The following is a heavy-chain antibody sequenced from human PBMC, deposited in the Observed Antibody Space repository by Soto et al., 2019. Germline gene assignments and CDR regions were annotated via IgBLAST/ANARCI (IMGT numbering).Heavy chain of an antibody. Sequence: QVQLVQSGAEVKKPGSSVKVSCKASGGTFSSDSFSWVRQAPGQGLEWMGGIIPMFDTPIYAQKFQDRVTITADESTSTAYMQLSSLRSGDTAVYYCARSGGLDRDFNYWGQGCLVTVSS. D-gene: IGHD2-15*01. J-gene: IGHJ4*02. CDR3: ARSGGLDRDFNY. CDR1: GGTFSSDS. CDR2: IIPMFDTP. V-gene: IGHV1-69*12.